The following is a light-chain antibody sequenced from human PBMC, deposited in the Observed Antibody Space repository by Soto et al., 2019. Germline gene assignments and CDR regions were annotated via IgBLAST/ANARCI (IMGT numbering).Light chain of an antibody. Sequence: DIQMTQSPSTLSASVEDRVTITCRASQSISSWLAWYQQKPGKAPKLLIYDAPSLESGVPSRFSGSGSGTEFTLTISSLQPDDFATYYCQQYNSYSWTFGQGTKVEIK. V-gene: IGKV1-5*01. CDR2: DAP. CDR1: QSISSW. J-gene: IGKJ1*01. CDR3: QQYNSYSWT.